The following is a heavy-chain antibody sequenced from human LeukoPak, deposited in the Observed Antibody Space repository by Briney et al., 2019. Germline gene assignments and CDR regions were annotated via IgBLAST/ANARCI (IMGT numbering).Heavy chain of an antibody. CDR3: ARQASSSWFARFDP. CDR2: IYYSGNN. V-gene: IGHV4-39*01. D-gene: IGHD6-13*01. J-gene: IGHJ5*02. CDR1: GGSISSSNYY. Sequence: SETLSLTCTVSGGSISSSNYYWTWIRQPPGKGLEWIGTIYYSGNNYHNPSLKSRVTISVDTSKNPFSLKLSSVTAAGTAVYYCARQASSSWFARFDPWGQGTLVTVSS.